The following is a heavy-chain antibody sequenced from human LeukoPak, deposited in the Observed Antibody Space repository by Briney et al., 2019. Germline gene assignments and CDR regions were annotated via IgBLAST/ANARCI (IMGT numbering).Heavy chain of an antibody. V-gene: IGHV3-23*01. CDR2: ISNSGGST. J-gene: IGHJ4*02. CDR1: GFTFSSYS. CDR3: AKRASGSGTSLYYFDY. D-gene: IGHD3-10*01. Sequence: GGSLRLSCAVSGFTFSSYSVNWVRQAPGKGLEWVSVISNSGGSTFYADSVKGRFTISRDNSKNTLYLQMNSLRAEDTAVYYCAKRASGSGTSLYYFDYWGQGTLVTVSS.